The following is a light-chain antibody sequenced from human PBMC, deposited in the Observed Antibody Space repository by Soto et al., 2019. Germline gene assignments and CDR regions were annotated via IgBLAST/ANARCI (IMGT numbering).Light chain of an antibody. V-gene: IGKV1-39*01. CDR2: GAY. CDR3: QQSYSNIT. Sequence: DIQMNQSPSSLSASVGDRLTITCRASESISTYLNWYQHKPGTAPKLLIYGAYSLQSGVLSRFSGSGSGTDFTITISKLLPEDFATYYCQQSYSNITFGQGTRLEIK. J-gene: IGKJ5*01. CDR1: ESISTY.